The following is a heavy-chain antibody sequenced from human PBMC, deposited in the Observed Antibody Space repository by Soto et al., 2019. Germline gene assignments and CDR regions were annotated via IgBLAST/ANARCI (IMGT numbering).Heavy chain of an antibody. CDR1: GFPFSAYA. D-gene: IGHD3-10*01. Sequence: VQLVESGGGLVQPGGSLRLSCAASGFPFSAYAMNWVRQAPGKGLEWLSYISSGGNTMYYADSVKGRFTISRANTKNSXYLQMNGLRAEDTAVYYCARDRVVRGVVIRGYAMDVWGQGTTVTVSS. J-gene: IGHJ6*02. CDR3: ARDRVVRGVVIRGYAMDV. CDR2: ISSGGNTM. V-gene: IGHV3-48*04.